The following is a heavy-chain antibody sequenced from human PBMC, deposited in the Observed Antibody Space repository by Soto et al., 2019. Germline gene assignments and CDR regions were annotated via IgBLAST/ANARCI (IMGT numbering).Heavy chain of an antibody. V-gene: IGHV4-30-2*01. CDR3: AKDQLEGNWFDP. Sequence: QLQLQESGSGLVRPSQTLSLTCAVSGGSISSGGYSWNWIRQPPGKGLEWIGYIYHSGNTLYNPSLESRVTISVDKSKNQFSLKLSSVTGADTDVYYCAKDQLEGNWFDPWGQGTLVTVSS. J-gene: IGHJ5*02. D-gene: IGHD1-1*01. CDR1: GGSISSGGYS. CDR2: IYHSGNT.